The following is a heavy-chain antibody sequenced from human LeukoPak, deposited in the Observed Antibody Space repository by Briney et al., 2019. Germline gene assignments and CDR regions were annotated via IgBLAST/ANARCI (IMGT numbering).Heavy chain of an antibody. CDR3: ARGGRYCSSGSCYVDY. CDR2: ISSSGSTI. CDR1: GFTFSSYE. D-gene: IGHD2-15*01. J-gene: IGHJ4*02. V-gene: IGHV3-48*03. Sequence: GGSLRLSCAASGFTFSSYEMNWVRQAPGKGLEWVSYISSSGSTIYYADSVKGRFTISRDNAKNSLYLQMNSLRAEDTAVYYCARGGRYCSSGSCYVDYWGQGTLVTVSS.